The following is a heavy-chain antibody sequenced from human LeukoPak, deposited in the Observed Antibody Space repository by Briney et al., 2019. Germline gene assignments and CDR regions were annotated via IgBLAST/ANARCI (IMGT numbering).Heavy chain of an antibody. CDR3: ARDVPYYYDSNGAFDI. CDR2: IYTSGST. J-gene: IGHJ3*02. CDR1: GGSISSYY. D-gene: IGHD3-22*01. Sequence: PSETLSLTCTVSGGSISSYYWSWIRQPAGKGLEWIGRIYTSGSTNYNPSLKSRVTMSVDTSKNQFSLKLSSVTAADTAVYYCARDVPYYYDSNGAFDIWGQGTMVTVSS. V-gene: IGHV4-4*07.